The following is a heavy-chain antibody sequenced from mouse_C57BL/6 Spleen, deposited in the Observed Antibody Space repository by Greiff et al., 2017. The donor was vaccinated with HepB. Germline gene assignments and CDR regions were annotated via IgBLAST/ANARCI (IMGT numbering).Heavy chain of an antibody. J-gene: IGHJ1*03. Sequence: EVMLVESGGGLVKPGGSLKLSCAASGFTFSDYGMHWVRQAPEKGLEWVAYISSGSSTIYYADTVKGRFTISRDNAKNTLFLQMTSLRSEDTAMYYCARPYYYSSSGYFDVWGTGTTVTVSS. CDR1: GFTFSDYG. V-gene: IGHV5-17*01. CDR3: ARPYYYSSSGYFDV. CDR2: ISSGSSTI. D-gene: IGHD1-1*01.